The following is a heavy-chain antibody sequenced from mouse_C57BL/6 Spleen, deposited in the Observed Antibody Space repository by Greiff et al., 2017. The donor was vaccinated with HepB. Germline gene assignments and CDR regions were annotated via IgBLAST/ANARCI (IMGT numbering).Heavy chain of an antibody. J-gene: IGHJ4*01. CDR1: GFTFSDFY. CDR3: ARDPGDAMDY. D-gene: IGHD4-1*01. CDR2: SRNKANDYTT. V-gene: IGHV7-1*01. Sequence: EVKVVESGGGLVQSGRSLRLSCATSGFTFSDFYMEWVRQAPGKGLEWIAASRNKANDYTTEESASGKGRFIGARDTSQSILYLQMNALRAEDTAIYYCARDPGDAMDYWGQGTSVTVSS.